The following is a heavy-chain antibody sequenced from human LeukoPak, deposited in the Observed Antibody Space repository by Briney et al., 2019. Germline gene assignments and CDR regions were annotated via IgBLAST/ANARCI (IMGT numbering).Heavy chain of an antibody. V-gene: IGHV3-23*01. Sequence: PGGSLRLSCAASGFTFNTYTMNWVRQAPGKGLEWVSAISGSGGSTYYADSVKGRFTISRDNSKNTLYLQMNSLRAEDTAVYYCAKDPPNYPTTVDDAFDIWGQGTVVTVSS. CDR1: GFTFNTYT. CDR2: ISGSGGST. D-gene: IGHD1-7*01. CDR3: AKDPPNYPTTVDDAFDI. J-gene: IGHJ3*02.